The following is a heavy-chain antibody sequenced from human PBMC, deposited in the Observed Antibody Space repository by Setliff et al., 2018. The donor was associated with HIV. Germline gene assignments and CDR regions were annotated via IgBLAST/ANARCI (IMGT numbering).Heavy chain of an antibody. V-gene: IGHV1-46*01. CDR3: ASKGGSENYPGSDAFDI. Sequence: ASVKVSCKASGSTFSSNYMHWVRQAPGQGLAWMGLINPTGDITFYPKKFQARVTMTRDTSASTVYLELRSLRSEASAVYFCASKGGSENYPGSDAFDIWGKGTLVTVSS. CDR1: GSTFSSNY. D-gene: IGHD3-10*01. CDR2: INPTGDIT. J-gene: IGHJ3*02.